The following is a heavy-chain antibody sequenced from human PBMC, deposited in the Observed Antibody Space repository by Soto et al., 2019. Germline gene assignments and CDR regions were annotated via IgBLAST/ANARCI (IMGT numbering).Heavy chain of an antibody. CDR2: SYYSGST. V-gene: IGHV4-59*08. J-gene: IGHJ4*02. Sequence: PSETLSLTCTVSGGSISSYYWSWIWQHPGKGLEWIGYSYYSGSTYYSTSLKRRVTISVDTSKSQFSLNLSFVTAADTAVYYCATMGTPATGLYFFDYWGQGSLVTVSS. CDR3: ATMGTPATGLYFFDY. D-gene: IGHD2-15*01. CDR1: GGSISSYY.